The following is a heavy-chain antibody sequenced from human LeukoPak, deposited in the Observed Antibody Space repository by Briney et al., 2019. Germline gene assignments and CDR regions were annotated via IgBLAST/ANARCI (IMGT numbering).Heavy chain of an antibody. Sequence: PSETLSLTCTVSGYSISSGYYWGWIRQPPGKGLEWIGSIYHSGSTYYNPSLKSRVTISVDTSKNQLSLKLSSVTAADTAVYYCAREGYDSSGYYPLWGQGTLVTVSS. CDR3: AREGYDSSGYYPL. V-gene: IGHV4-38-2*02. CDR1: GYSISSGYY. D-gene: IGHD3-22*01. J-gene: IGHJ4*02. CDR2: IYHSGST.